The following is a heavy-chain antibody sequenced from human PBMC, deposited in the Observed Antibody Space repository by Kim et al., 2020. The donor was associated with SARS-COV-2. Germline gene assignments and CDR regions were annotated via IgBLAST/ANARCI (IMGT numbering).Heavy chain of an antibody. CDR2: ISGTGSNT. V-gene: IGHV3-23*01. D-gene: IGHD5-12*01. CDR3: AKGSSRDGYKFDF. Sequence: LSLTCAASGFNFSTCAMSWVRQAPGKGLECVSTISGTGSNTYYAASVKGRFTISRDNSKNTVYLQMNSLRADDPAQYYCAKGSSRDGYKFDFWGQGMLVTVSS. CDR1: GFNFSTCA. J-gene: IGHJ4*02.